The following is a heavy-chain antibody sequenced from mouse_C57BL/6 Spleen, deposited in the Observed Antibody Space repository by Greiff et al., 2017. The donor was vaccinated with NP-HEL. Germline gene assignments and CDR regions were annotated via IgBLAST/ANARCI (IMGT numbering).Heavy chain of an antibody. CDR2: IYPGSGST. V-gene: IGHV1-55*01. J-gene: IGHJ2*01. Sequence: VHLVESGAELVKPGASVKMSCKASGYTFTSYWITWVKQRPGQGLEWIGDIYPGSGSTNYNEKFKSKATLTVDTSSSTAYMQLSSLTSEDSAVYYCALYDYDGGYFDYWGQGTTLTVSS. D-gene: IGHD2-4*01. CDR1: GYTFTSYW. CDR3: ALYDYDGGYFDY.